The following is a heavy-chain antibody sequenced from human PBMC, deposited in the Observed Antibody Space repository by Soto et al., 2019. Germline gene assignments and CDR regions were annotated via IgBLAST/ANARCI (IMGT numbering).Heavy chain of an antibody. J-gene: IGHJ6*02. D-gene: IGHD2-15*01. CDR2: ISYDGSNK. Sequence: GGSLRLSCAASGFTFSSYGMHWVRQAPGKGLEWVAVISYDGSNKYYADSVKGRFTISRDSSKNTLYLQMNSLRAEDTAVYYCAKDRGCSGGSCYSGREYYYYYGMDVWGQGTTVTVSS. V-gene: IGHV3-30*18. CDR3: AKDRGCSGGSCYSGREYYYYYGMDV. CDR1: GFTFSSYG.